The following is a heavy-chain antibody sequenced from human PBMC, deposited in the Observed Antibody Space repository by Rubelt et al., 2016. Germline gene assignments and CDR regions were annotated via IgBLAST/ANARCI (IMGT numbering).Heavy chain of an antibody. CDR3: ARDPPGDDTDYDY. CDR2: IYYSGST. CDR1: GGSISSSSYY. Sequence: QLQLQESGPGLVKPSETLSLTCTVSGGSISSSSYYWGWIRQPPGKGLEWIGSIYYSGSTYYNPSLKSRVTISVDTSKNQYSRQLNAVTPEETAIYYCARDPPGDDTDYDYWGQGTPVTVSS. D-gene: IGHD7-27*01. V-gene: IGHV4-39*02. J-gene: IGHJ4*02.